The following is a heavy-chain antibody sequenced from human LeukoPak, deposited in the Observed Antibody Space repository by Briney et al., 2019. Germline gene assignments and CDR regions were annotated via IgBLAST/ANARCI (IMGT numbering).Heavy chain of an antibody. Sequence: HPGGSLRLSCAASGFTFSSYWMSWVRQAPGKGLEWVANIMQDGSVQNYVDSVTGRFPISKDNPKNSVYLQMSSLRAEDTAVYYCLVSTRSRGFDYWGQGDLVTVSS. J-gene: IGHJ4*02. CDR2: IMQDGSVQ. CDR1: GFTFSSYW. V-gene: IGHV3-7*01. D-gene: IGHD2-15*01. CDR3: LVSTRSRGFDY.